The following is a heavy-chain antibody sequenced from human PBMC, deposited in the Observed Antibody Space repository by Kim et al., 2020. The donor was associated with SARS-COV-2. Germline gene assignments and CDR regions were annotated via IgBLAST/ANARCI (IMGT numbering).Heavy chain of an antibody. CDR1: GYTFTSYS. V-gene: IGHV1-69*05. D-gene: IGHD1-26*01. CDR3: ARGASVGSAHSYGMGV. Sequence: SVKVSCKASGYTFTSYSINWVRQAPGQGLEWMGGIIPIVGRANYAQKFQGRVTITTDESTSTAYMELSSLRSEDTAVYYCARGASVGSAHSYGMGVWG. J-gene: IGHJ6*02. CDR2: IIPIVGRA.